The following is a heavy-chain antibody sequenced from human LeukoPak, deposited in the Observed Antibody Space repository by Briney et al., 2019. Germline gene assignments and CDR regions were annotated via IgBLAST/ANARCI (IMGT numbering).Heavy chain of an antibody. J-gene: IGHJ4*02. CDR3: AREGGFYRPLDY. V-gene: IGHV4-4*02. CDR2: VHLDGRI. Sequence: PGGSLRLSCTASGFTFSSLAMTWVRQPTGKGLEWIGEVHLDGRINYNPSLKSRLIMSVDLPENHISLKLTSVTAADTAVYYCAREGGFYRPLDYSGQGTLVTVSS. CDR1: GFTFSSLAM. D-gene: IGHD3-3*01.